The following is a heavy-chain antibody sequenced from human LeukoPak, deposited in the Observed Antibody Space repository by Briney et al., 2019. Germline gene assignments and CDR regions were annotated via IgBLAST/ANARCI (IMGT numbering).Heavy chain of an antibody. Sequence: PGGSLRLSCAASGFTFSTYYMNWVRHAPGKGLEWVSFITGSSSYIYYTDSVKGRFNISRNNAKNSLFLQMNSLRDEDTAVYYCASGFSSSPYFDYWGQGTLVTVSS. CDR3: ASGFSSSPYFDY. CDR2: ITGSSSYI. D-gene: IGHD6-6*01. V-gene: IGHV3-21*01. J-gene: IGHJ4*02. CDR1: GFTFSTYY.